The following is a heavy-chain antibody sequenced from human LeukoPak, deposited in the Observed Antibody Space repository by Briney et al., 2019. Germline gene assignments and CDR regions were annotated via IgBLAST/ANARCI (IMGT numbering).Heavy chain of an antibody. J-gene: IGHJ5*02. CDR3: ARETIVVVPAATSNWFDP. Sequence: PSETLSLTCTVSGGSVRRADYYWGWIRQSPGKGLEWIGSIYYSGSTYYNPSLKSRVTISVDTSKNQFSLKLSSVTAADTAVYYCARETIVVVPAATSNWFDPWGQGTLVTVSS. CDR2: IYYSGST. D-gene: IGHD2-2*01. CDR1: GGSVRRADYY. V-gene: IGHV4-39*07.